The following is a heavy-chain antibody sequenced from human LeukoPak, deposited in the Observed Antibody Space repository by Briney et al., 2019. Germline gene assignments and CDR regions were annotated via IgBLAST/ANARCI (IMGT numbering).Heavy chain of an antibody. J-gene: IGHJ3*02. Sequence: ASVKISCKVSGYTFTDYYMHWVQQAPGKGPEWMGLVDPEDGETIYAEKFQGRVTITADTSTDTAYMELSSVRSEDTAVYYCATGLRMATTRRAFDIWGQGTMVTVSS. V-gene: IGHV1-69-2*01. D-gene: IGHD5-24*01. CDR1: GYTFTDYY. CDR2: VDPEDGET. CDR3: ATGLRMATTRRAFDI.